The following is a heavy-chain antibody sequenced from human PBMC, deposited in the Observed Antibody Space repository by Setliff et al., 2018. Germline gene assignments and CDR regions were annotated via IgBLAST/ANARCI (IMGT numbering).Heavy chain of an antibody. D-gene: IGHD5-12*01. V-gene: IGHV4-38-2*01. CDR3: ARTLSGYLSYFDS. J-gene: IGHJ4*02. Sequence: SETLSLTCVVSNHSVSSDYYWGWVRQSPVKGLEWIGNIYHTGKTYYNPSLKSRVTISIDTSKNYFSLRLTSVTAADTAMYFCARTLSGYLSYFDSWGQGTLVTVSS. CDR2: IYHTGKT. CDR1: NHSVSSDYY.